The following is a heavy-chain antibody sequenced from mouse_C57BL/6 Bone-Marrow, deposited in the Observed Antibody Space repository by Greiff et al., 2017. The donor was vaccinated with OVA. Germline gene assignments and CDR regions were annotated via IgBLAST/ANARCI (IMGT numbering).Heavy chain of an antibody. J-gene: IGHJ2*01. V-gene: IGHV1-26*01. Sequence: EVQLQQSGPELVKPGASVKISCKASGYTFTDYYMNWVKQSHGKSLEWIGDINPNNGGTSYNQKFKGKATLTVDKSSSTAYMELRSLTSEDSAVYYCARLGGNYGYWGQGTTLTVSS. CDR3: ARLGGNYGY. D-gene: IGHD2-1*01. CDR2: INPNNGGT. CDR1: GYTFTDYY.